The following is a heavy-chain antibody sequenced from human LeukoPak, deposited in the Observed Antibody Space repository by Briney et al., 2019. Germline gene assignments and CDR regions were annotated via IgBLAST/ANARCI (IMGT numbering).Heavy chain of an antibody. V-gene: IGHV4-39*07. CDR2: IYYSGCT. CDR1: GGSISSSSYY. CDR3: ALGDYGDYDARFDP. D-gene: IGHD4-17*01. Sequence: SETLSLPCTVSGGSISSSSYYWGWIRQPPGKGLEWIGNIYYSGCTYYNASLKSRVTISVDTSKNQFSLKLSSVTAADTAVYYCALGDYGDYDARFDPWGQGTLVTVSS. J-gene: IGHJ5*02.